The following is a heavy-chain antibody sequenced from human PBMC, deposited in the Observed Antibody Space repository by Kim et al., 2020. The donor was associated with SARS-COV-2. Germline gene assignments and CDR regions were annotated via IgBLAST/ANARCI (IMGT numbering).Heavy chain of an antibody. Sequence: KYAHKFTGRDTITRDTSANPGYMDLSSLTSDDTAIYYCARDMNPTVYDYWGQGTLVTVSS. D-gene: IGHD4-4*01. V-gene: IGHV1-3*01. J-gene: IGHJ4*02. CDR3: ARDMNPTVYDY.